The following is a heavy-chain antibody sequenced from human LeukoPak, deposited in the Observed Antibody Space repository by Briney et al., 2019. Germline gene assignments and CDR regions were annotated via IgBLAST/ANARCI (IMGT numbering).Heavy chain of an antibody. Sequence: GGSLRLSCAASGFTVSSNYMSWVRQAPGEGLEWVSVIYSGGSTYYADSVKGRFTISRDNSKNTLYLQMNSLRAEDTAVYYCARDRAATPDYWGQGTLVTVSS. V-gene: IGHV3-53*01. J-gene: IGHJ4*02. CDR3: ARDRAATPDY. D-gene: IGHD2-15*01. CDR1: GFTVSSNY. CDR2: IYSGGST.